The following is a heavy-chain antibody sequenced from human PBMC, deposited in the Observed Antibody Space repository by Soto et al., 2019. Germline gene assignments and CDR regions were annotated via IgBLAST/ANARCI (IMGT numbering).Heavy chain of an antibody. D-gene: IGHD6-13*01. CDR1: GYTFTGYY. CDR2: LNPNSGGT. V-gene: IGHV1-2*02. J-gene: IGHJ5*02. Sequence: GASVKVTCKASGYTFTGYYMHWVRQAPGQGLEWMGWLNPNSGGTNYAQKFPGRVPMTRDTSISTAYMELTRLRSDDTAVYYCARGPRNSSWYHWFDPWGQGTIVTVSS. CDR3: ARGPRNSSWYHWFDP.